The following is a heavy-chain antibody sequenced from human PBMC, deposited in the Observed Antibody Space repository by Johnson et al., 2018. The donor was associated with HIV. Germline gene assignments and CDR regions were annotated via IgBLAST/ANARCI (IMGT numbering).Heavy chain of an antibody. J-gene: IGHJ3*02. CDR3: AKVGDSPDAFDI. Sequence: VQLVESGGGVVQPGRSLRLSCAASGFTFSSYAMHWVRQAPGKGLEWVSAISGSGGSTYYADSVKGRFTISRDNSKNTLYLQMNSLKAEDPAVYYCAKVGDSPDAFDIWGQGTMVTVSS. V-gene: IGHV3-23*04. D-gene: IGHD3-16*01. CDR2: ISGSGGST. CDR1: GFTFSSYA.